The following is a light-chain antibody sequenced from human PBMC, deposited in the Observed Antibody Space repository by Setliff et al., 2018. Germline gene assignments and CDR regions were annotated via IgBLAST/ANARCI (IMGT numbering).Light chain of an antibody. Sequence: QSVLAQPPSASGSPGQSVTISCTGTSSDVGGYNYVSWYQQHPGKAPKLMIYEVSKRPSGVPDRFSGSKSGNTASLTVSGLQAEDEADYYCSSYAGSTGNGVGTGTKVTVL. CDR3: SSYAGSTGNG. CDR2: EVS. J-gene: IGLJ1*01. V-gene: IGLV2-8*01. CDR1: SSDVGGYNY.